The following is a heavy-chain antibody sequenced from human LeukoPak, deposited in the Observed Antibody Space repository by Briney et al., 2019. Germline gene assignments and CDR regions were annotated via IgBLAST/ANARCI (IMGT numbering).Heavy chain of an antibody. Sequence: PGGSLRLSCAASGFTFRSYAMSWVRQAPGKGLVWVSRINSDGSSTSYADSVKGRFTISRDNAKNTLYLQMNSLRAEDTAVYYCARDRYSSGWYNTGRGDLDYWGQGTLVTVSS. D-gene: IGHD6-19*01. V-gene: IGHV3-74*01. CDR2: INSDGSST. CDR3: ARDRYSSGWYNTGRGDLDY. J-gene: IGHJ4*02. CDR1: GFTFRSYA.